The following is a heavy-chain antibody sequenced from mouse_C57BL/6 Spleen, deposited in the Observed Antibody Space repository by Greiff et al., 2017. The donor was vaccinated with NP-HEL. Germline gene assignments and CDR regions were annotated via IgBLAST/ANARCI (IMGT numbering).Heavy chain of an antibody. Sequence: EVKVEESGGGLVKPGGSLKLSCAASGFTFSSYAMSWVRQTPEKRLEWVATISDGGSYTYYPDNVKGRFTISRDNAKNNLYLQMSHLKSEDTAMYYCARDWSYGNYVGYWGQGTTLTVSS. CDR3: ARDWSYGNYVGY. CDR1: GFTFSSYA. J-gene: IGHJ2*01. CDR2: ISDGGSYT. V-gene: IGHV5-4*01. D-gene: IGHD2-1*01.